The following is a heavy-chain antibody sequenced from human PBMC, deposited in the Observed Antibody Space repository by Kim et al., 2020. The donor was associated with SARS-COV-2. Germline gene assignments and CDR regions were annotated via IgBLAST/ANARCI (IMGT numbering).Heavy chain of an antibody. CDR2: IYYSGRT. V-gene: IGHV4-61*01. CDR1: GGSVSSGSYY. Sequence: SETLSLTCNVSGGSVSSGSYYWSWIRQPPGKGLEWIGYIYYSGRTKYNSYLKSRVTISVDTSKNQFSLKLSSVTAADTAVYYCASGIGADGMELNWFD. CDR3: ASGIGADGMELNWFD. D-gene: IGHD6-13*01. J-gene: IGHJ5*01.